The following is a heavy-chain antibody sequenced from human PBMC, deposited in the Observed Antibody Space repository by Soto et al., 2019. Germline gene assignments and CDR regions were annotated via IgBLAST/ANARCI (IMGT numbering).Heavy chain of an antibody. CDR1: GGSISSSIYY. Sequence: SETLSLTCTVSGGSISSSIYYWGWIPQPPGKGLEWIGSIYYSGSTYYNPSLKSRVTISVDTSKNQFSLKLSSVTAADTAVYYCARRGVPDAKGWAYYYYGMDVWGQGTTVTVSS. V-gene: IGHV4-39*01. J-gene: IGHJ6*02. CDR2: IYYSGST. D-gene: IGHD2-2*01. CDR3: ARRGVPDAKGWAYYYYGMDV.